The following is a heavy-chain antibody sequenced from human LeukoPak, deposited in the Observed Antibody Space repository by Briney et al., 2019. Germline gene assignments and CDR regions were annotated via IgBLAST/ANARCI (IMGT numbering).Heavy chain of an antibody. D-gene: IGHD2-15*01. V-gene: IGHV3-21*01. CDR3: ARDCSGGSCYRAGST. J-gene: IGHJ4*02. CDR1: GFTFSSYW. CDR2: ISSSSYI. Sequence: PGGSLRLSCAASGFTFSSYWMTWVRQAPGKGLEWVSSISSSSYIYYADSVKGRFTISRDNAKNSLYLQMNSLRAEDTAVYYCARDCSGGSCYRAGSTWGQGTLVTVSS.